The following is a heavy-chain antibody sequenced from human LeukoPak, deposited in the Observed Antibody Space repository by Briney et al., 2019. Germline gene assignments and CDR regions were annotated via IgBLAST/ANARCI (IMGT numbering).Heavy chain of an antibody. V-gene: IGHV1-69*13. CDR2: IIPIFGTA. CDR3: ARVVEYSSSSDY. Sequence: SVKVSCKASGYTFSRFAINWVRQAPGQGLEWMGGIIPIFGTANYAQKFQGRVTITADESTSTAYMELSSLRSEDTAVYYCARVVEYSSSSDYWGQGTLVTVSA. CDR1: GYTFSRFA. D-gene: IGHD6-6*01. J-gene: IGHJ4*02.